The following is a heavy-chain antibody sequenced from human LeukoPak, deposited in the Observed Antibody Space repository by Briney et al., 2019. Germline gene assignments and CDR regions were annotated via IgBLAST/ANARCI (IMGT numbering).Heavy chain of an antibody. CDR3: VRHVARAFDI. J-gene: IGHJ3*02. Sequence: SETLSLTCTVSGGSISSYYWSWIRQPPGKGLEWIGYIYYSGSTNYNPSLKSRVTISVDTSKNQLSLKLSSVTAADTAVYSCVRHVARAFDIWGQGTKVTVSS. CDR2: IYYSGST. CDR1: GGSISSYY. V-gene: IGHV4-59*08.